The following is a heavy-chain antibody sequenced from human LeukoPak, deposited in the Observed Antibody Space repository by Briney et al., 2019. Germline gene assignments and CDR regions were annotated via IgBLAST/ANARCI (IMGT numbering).Heavy chain of an antibody. Sequence: GGSLRLSCAASGFTFSSYSMNWVRQAPGKGLEWVSFISSSSSYIYYADSVKGRFTISRDNAKNSLYLQMNSLRAEDTAVYYCARVLGSGTQREDYWGQGTLVTVSS. CDR1: GFTFSSYS. D-gene: IGHD3-10*01. J-gene: IGHJ4*02. CDR3: ARVLGSGTQREDY. CDR2: ISSSSSYI. V-gene: IGHV3-21*01.